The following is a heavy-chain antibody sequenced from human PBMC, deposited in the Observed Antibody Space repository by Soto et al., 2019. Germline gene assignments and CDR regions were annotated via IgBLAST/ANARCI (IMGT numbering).Heavy chain of an antibody. D-gene: IGHD3-16*02. Sequence: EVQLVESGGGLVKPGGSLRLSCAASGFTFSNAWMSWVRQAPGKGLEWVGRIKSKIDGGTTDYAAPVKGRFTISRNDSKNTVYRQMNSLRTEDTAVSYCSTDPTNDYVRGNYRSSPDYWGQGTLVSVSS. CDR2: IKSKIDGGTT. V-gene: IGHV3-15*01. CDR3: STDPTNDYVRGNYRSSPDY. J-gene: IGHJ4*02. CDR1: GFTFSNAW.